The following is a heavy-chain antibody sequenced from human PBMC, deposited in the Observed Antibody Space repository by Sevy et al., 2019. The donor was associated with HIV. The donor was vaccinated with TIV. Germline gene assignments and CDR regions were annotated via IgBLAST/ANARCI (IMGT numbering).Heavy chain of an antibody. Sequence: GGSLRLSCAASGFTFNNYWMSWVRQAPGRGLEWVANVKQDGSEKDNVDSVKGRFTISRDNAKNSMYLQMNSLRAEDTAVYYCARGREGWELGGHYFEDWGQGTLVTVSS. V-gene: IGHV3-7*01. CDR3: ARGREGWELGGHYFED. D-gene: IGHD7-27*01. CDR1: GFTFNNYW. J-gene: IGHJ4*02. CDR2: VKQDGSEK.